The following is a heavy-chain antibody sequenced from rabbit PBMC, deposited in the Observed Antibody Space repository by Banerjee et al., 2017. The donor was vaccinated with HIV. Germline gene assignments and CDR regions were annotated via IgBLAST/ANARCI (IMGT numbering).Heavy chain of an antibody. Sequence: QQQLEESGGGLVKPEGSLTLTCTASGIDFSSYHWICWVRQAPGKRPEWIACIDTGDGDTYNANWAKGRFTISKTSSTTVTLQMTSLTAADTATYFCARNYVNVFDPWGQGTLVTVS. CDR2: IDTGDGDT. D-gene: IGHD1-1*01. CDR3: ARNYVNVFDP. CDR1: GIDFSSYHW. V-gene: IGHV1S45*01. J-gene: IGHJ2*01.